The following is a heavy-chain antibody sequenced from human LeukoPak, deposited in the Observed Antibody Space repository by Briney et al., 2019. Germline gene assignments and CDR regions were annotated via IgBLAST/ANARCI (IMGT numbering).Heavy chain of an antibody. CDR2: INHSGIT. CDR1: GGFFSGYY. V-gene: IGHV4-34*01. Sequence: SETLSLACAVYGGFFSGYYWSWIRQPTGEGLEWIGEINHSGITNYNPSLKSRVTISVDTSKNQFSLKLSSVTAADTAVYYCARMSIAVTGIDFWGQGTLVTVSS. D-gene: IGHD6-19*01. J-gene: IGHJ4*02. CDR3: ARMSIAVTGIDF.